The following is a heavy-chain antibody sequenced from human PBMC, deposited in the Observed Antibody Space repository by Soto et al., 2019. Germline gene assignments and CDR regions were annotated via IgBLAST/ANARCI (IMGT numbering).Heavy chain of an antibody. CDR3: ARSYGSGSYYDYYYGMDV. V-gene: IGHV4-59*01. Sequence: KPSETLSLTCSVSGGAISTYYWSWIRQFPGQGLEWIGYIYHGGSSQYNPSLTSRVTISVDTSKNQLSLRLSSVTAADTAVYYCARSYGSGSYYDYYYGMDVWGQGTTVTVSS. CDR1: GGAISTYY. CDR2: IYHGGSS. J-gene: IGHJ6*02. D-gene: IGHD3-10*01.